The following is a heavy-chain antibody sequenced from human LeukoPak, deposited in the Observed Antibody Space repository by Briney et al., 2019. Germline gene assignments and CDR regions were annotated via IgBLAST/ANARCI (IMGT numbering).Heavy chain of an antibody. CDR2: ISSSSSYI. D-gene: IGHD6-19*01. J-gene: IGHJ4*02. V-gene: IGHV3-21*01. Sequence: GGSLRLSCAASGFTFSSYSMNWVRQAPGKGLEWVSSISSSSSYIYYADSVKGRFTISRDNAKNSLYLQMNSLRAEDTAVYYCARDLTYSSGWYSDYWGQGTLVTVSP. CDR3: ARDLTYSSGWYSDY. CDR1: GFTFSSYS.